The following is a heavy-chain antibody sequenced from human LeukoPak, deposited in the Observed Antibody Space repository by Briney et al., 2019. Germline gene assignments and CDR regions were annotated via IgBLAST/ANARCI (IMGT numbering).Heavy chain of an antibody. CDR1: GGSFSDYY. Sequence: SETLSLTRAVYGGSFSDYYWSWIRQAPGKGLEWIGEINHSGSTNYNPSLKSRVTISVDTSKNQFSLKLSSVTAADTAVYYCARNYHDSSGYLGYFDYWGQGILVTVSS. D-gene: IGHD3-22*01. V-gene: IGHV4-34*01. CDR3: ARNYHDSSGYLGYFDY. J-gene: IGHJ4*02. CDR2: INHSGST.